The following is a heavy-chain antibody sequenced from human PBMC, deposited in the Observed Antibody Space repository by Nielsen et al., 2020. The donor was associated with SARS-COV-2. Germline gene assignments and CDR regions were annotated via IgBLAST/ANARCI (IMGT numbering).Heavy chain of an antibody. CDR2: IKSKTDGGTT. J-gene: IGHJ4*02. CDR1: GFTFSNAW. V-gene: IGHV3-15*01. CDR3: TTEEAWELLAVWYFDY. Sequence: GSLRLSCAASGFTFSNAWMSWVRQAPGKGLEWVGRIKSKTDGGTTDYAAPVKGRFTISRDDSKNTLYLQMNSLKTEDTAVYYCTTEEAWELLAVWYFDYWGQGTLVTVSS. D-gene: IGHD1-26*01.